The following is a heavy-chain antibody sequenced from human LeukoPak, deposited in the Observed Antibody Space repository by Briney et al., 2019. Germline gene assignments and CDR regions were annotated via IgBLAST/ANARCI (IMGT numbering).Heavy chain of an antibody. CDR1: GGSISSGGYS. D-gene: IGHD5-18*01. CDR3: ARRASGYSFFFDP. Sequence: SQTLSLTCAVSGGSISSGGYSWSWIWQPPGKGLEWIGYIYHSGSTYYNPSLKSRVTISVDRSKNQFSLKLSSVTAADTAVYYCARRASGYSFFFDPWGQGTLVTVSS. J-gene: IGHJ5*02. V-gene: IGHV4-30-2*01. CDR2: IYHSGST.